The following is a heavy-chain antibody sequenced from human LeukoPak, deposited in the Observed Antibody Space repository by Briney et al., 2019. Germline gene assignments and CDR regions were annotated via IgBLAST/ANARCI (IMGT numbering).Heavy chain of an antibody. CDR2: SRNRANGYTT. J-gene: IGHJ6*02. V-gene: IGHV3-72*01. D-gene: IGHD1-26*01. Sequence: GGSLRLSCAASGFTFSDLYMDWVRQAPGKGLEWVGRSRNRANGYTTHYAASVKGRFSISRDDSKNSLYLQMNSLTTEDTAVYYCARDGASPYYGMDVWGQGTTVTVSS. CDR3: ARDGASPYYGMDV. CDR1: GFTFSDLY.